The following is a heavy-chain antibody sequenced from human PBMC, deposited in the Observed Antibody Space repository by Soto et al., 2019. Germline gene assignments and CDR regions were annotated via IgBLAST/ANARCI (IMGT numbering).Heavy chain of an antibody. CDR2: ISGSGGST. Sequence: GGSLRLSCAASGFTFSSYAMSWVRQAPGKGLEWVSAISGSGGSTYYADSVKGRFTISRDNSKNTLYLQMNSLRAEDTAVYYCAKSISIVGATAYYYYGMDVWGQGTTVTVSS. V-gene: IGHV3-23*01. CDR3: AKSISIVGATAYYYYGMDV. D-gene: IGHD1-26*01. J-gene: IGHJ6*02. CDR1: GFTFSSYA.